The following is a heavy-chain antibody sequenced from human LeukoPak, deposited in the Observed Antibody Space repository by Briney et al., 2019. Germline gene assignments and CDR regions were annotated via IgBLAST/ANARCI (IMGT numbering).Heavy chain of an antibody. D-gene: IGHD6-19*01. CDR1: GFIFSSYA. CDR2: ISGSGGDI. V-gene: IGHV3-23*01. Sequence: GGSLRLSCAASGFIFSSYAMSWVRQAPGKGLGWVSAISGSGGDINYADSVKGRFTISRDNSKNTLYLQMNSLRAEDTAVYYCARQEYSSGWGRPIDYWGQGTLVTVSS. J-gene: IGHJ4*02. CDR3: ARQEYSSGWGRPIDY.